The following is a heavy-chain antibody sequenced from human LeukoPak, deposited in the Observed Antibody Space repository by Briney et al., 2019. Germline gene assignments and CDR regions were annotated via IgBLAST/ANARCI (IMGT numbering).Heavy chain of an antibody. D-gene: IGHD6-19*01. CDR1: GFTFSGYW. Sequence: GGSLRLSCAASGFTFSGYWMSWVRQAPGKGLEWVANIKQDGSEEYYVGSVKGRFTISRDNAKNSLYLEMNSLTTDDTAVYYCVAGGYLRYWGQGLLVTVSP. CDR3: VAGGYLRY. V-gene: IGHV3-7*01. J-gene: IGHJ4*02. CDR2: IKQDGSEE.